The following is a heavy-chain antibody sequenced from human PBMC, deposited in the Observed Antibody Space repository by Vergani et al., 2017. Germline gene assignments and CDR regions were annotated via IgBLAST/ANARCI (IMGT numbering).Heavy chain of an antibody. CDR3: AKDXVLYAYYDSSGYYPGWGAFDI. V-gene: IGHV3-21*01. CDR1: GFTFSSYS. CDR2: ISSSSSYI. J-gene: IGHJ3*02. Sequence: EVQLVESGGGLVKPGGSLRLSCAASGFTFSSYSMNWVRQAPGKGLEWVSSISSSSSYIYYADSVKGRFTISRDNAKNSLYLQMNSLRAEDTAVYYCAKDXVLYAYYDSSGYYPGWGAFDIWGQGTMVTVSS. D-gene: IGHD3-22*01.